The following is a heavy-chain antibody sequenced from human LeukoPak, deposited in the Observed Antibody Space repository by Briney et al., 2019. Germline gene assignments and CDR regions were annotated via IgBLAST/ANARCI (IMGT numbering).Heavy chain of an antibody. CDR3: AKAAFASYGYPDYHFDY. Sequence: GGSLRLSCAASGFTFSSYGMHWVRQAPGKRLEWVAAISYDGSNKYYADSVKGRFTISRDNSKNTLYLQMNSLRAEDTAVYYCAKAAFASYGYPDYHFDYWGQGTLVTVSS. V-gene: IGHV3-30*18. CDR1: GFTFSSYG. J-gene: IGHJ4*02. CDR2: ISYDGSNK. D-gene: IGHD5-18*01.